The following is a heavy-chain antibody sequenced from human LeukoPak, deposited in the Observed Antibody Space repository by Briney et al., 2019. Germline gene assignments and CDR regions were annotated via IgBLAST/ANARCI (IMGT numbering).Heavy chain of an antibody. CDR3: ARAPGSSSWPGAFDY. CDR1: GFTFDDYG. Sequence: PGGSLRLSCAASGFTFDDYGMSWVRQAPGKGLEWVSGINWNGGSTGYADSVKGRFTISRDNAKNSLYLQMNSLGAEDTALYYCARAPGSSSWPGAFDYWGQGTLVTVSS. D-gene: IGHD6-13*01. V-gene: IGHV3-20*04. J-gene: IGHJ4*02. CDR2: INWNGGST.